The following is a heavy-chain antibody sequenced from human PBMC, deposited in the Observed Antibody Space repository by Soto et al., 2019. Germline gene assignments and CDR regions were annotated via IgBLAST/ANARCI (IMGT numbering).Heavy chain of an antibody. CDR3: ARDRIAAADYYYGMDV. V-gene: IGHV1-69*01. J-gene: IGHJ6*02. CDR1: GGTFSSYA. D-gene: IGHD6-13*01. Sequence: QVQLVQSGAEVKKPGSSVKVSCKASGGTFSSYAISWVRQAPGQGLEWMGGIIPIFGTANYAQKFQGRVTITADESTSTDYMELSSLRSEDTAVYYCARDRIAAADYYYGMDVWGQGTTVTVSS. CDR2: IIPIFGTA.